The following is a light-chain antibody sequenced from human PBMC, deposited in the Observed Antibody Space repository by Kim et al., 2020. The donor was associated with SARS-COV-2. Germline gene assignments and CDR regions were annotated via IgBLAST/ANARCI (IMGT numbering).Light chain of an antibody. V-gene: IGKV1-5*03. CDR3: QQYNSHSSVT. Sequence: DIQMTQSTSTLSASVGDRVTITCRASQSITAWLAWYQQKPGKAPKLLIYKASSLESGVPSRFSGSGSGTEFTLTISSLQPDDFATYYCQQYNSHSSVTFGGGTKVDIK. CDR2: KAS. J-gene: IGKJ4*01. CDR1: QSITAW.